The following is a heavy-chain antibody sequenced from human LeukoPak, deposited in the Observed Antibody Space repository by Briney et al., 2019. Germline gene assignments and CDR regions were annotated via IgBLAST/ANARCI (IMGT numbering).Heavy chain of an antibody. CDR2: ISYDGSNK. J-gene: IGHJ4*02. D-gene: IGHD2-21*02. CDR3: ARRLTVTAFDY. CDR1: GFTFSSYA. V-gene: IGHV3-30-3*01. Sequence: GGSLRLSCAASGFTFSSYAMHWVRQAPGKGLEWVAVISYDGSNKYYADSVKGRFTISRHNSKNTLYLQMNSLRAEDTAVYYCARRLTVTAFDYWGQGTLVTVSS.